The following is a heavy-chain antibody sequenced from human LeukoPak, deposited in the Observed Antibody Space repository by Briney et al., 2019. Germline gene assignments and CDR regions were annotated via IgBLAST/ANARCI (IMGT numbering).Heavy chain of an antibody. CDR3: AKALVRGDLDY. Sequence: PWGSLTLSCSASGFTFSNYGMSWVRQAPGKGLVWVSGFSGGGPNTYYSDSVKGRFTISRDNSKNTLYLQMNSLRVEDAAIYYCAKALVRGDLDYWGQGTLVTVSS. CDR2: FSGGGPNT. J-gene: IGHJ4*02. D-gene: IGHD3-10*01. V-gene: IGHV3-23*01. CDR1: GFTFSNYG.